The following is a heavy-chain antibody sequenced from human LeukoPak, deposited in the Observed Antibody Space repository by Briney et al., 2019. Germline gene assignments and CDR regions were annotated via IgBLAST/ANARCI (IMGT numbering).Heavy chain of an antibody. Sequence: GGSLRLSCAASGFTFSSYAMHWVRQAPGKGLEWVAVISYDGSNKYYADSVKGRFTISRDNAKNSLYLQMNSLRAEDTAVYYCASVPAADDYYYYYMDVWGKGTTVTVSS. CDR1: GFTFSSYA. J-gene: IGHJ6*03. D-gene: IGHD2-2*01. V-gene: IGHV3-30-3*01. CDR2: ISYDGSNK. CDR3: ASVPAADDYYYYYMDV.